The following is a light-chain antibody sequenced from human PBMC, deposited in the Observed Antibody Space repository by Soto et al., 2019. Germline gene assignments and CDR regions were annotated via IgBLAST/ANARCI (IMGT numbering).Light chain of an antibody. J-gene: IGLJ1*01. Sequence: QSALTQPPSASGSPGQSVAISCTGTASDIGGYTFVSWYQQHPGKAPKLLIYDVNKRPSGVPDRFSGSKSGNTASLPVSGLQADDEASYHSSAHGGTNPYLCGTGTKLTVL. CDR3: SAHGGTNPYL. CDR1: ASDIGGYTF. CDR2: DVN. V-gene: IGLV2-8*01.